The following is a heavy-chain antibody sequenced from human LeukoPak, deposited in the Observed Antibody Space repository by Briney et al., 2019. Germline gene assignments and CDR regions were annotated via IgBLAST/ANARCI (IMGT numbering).Heavy chain of an antibody. V-gene: IGHV4-34*01. Sequence: PSETLSLTCAVYGGSFSGYYWSWIRQPPGKGLEWIGEINHSGSTNYNPSLKSRVTISVDTSKNQLSLKLSSVTAADTAVYYCARARYDNFPDAFEIWGQGTMVTVSS. CDR3: ARARYDNFPDAFEI. J-gene: IGHJ3*02. D-gene: IGHD3-22*01. CDR2: INHSGST. CDR1: GGSFSGYY.